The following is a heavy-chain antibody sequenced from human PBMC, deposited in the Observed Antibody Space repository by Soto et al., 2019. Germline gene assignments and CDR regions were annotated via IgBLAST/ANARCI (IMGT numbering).Heavy chain of an antibody. V-gene: IGHV3-53*04. D-gene: IGHD2-21*02. Sequence: EVQLVESGGGLVQPGGSLRLSCAASGFTVSSNYMSWVRQAPAKGLEWVSVIYSGGSTYYADSVKGQFTISRHNSKNTLYLQMNGLRAEDTAVYYCAREGDSGAFDIWGQGTMVTVSS. CDR1: GFTVSSNY. J-gene: IGHJ3*02. CDR3: AREGDSGAFDI. CDR2: IYSGGST.